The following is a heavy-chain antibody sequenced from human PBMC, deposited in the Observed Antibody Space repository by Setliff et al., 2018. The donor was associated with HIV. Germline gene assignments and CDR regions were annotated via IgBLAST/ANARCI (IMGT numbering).Heavy chain of an antibody. CDR3: ARNVAATSAFDI. D-gene: IGHD6-19*01. CDR2: IHYSGST. V-gene: IGHV4-39*01. CDR1: SGSISSNSFY. J-gene: IGHJ3*02. Sequence: SETLSLTCTVSSGSISSNSFYWGWIRQPPGKGLEWIGTIHYSGSTYYNPSLKSRVSISVDTSRNQFSLKLTSVTAADTAVYYCARNVAATSAFDIWGRGTMVTVSS.